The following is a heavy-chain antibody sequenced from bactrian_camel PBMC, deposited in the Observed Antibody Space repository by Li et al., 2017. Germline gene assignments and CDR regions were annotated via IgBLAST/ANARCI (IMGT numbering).Heavy chain of an antibody. CDR1: GYSWKYFC. D-gene: IGHD3*01. V-gene: IGHV3S63*01. CDR3: AAAKGLTDLLRGGYLSARSYNY. CDR2: IRRSGGET. Sequence: HVQLVESGGGSVQAGGSTRLSCVVSGYSWKYFCVGWFRQAPGKAPAEREGIAAIRRSGGETWYAGSVKGRFTISQDSARNTVYLQMNNLQPEDTAIYYCAAAKGLTDLLRGGYLSARSYNYWGRGTQVTVS. J-gene: IGHJ4*01.